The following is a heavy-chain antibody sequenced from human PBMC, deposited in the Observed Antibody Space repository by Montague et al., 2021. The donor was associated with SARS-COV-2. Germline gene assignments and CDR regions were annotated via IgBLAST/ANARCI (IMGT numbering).Heavy chain of an antibody. CDR2: IYYSGST. CDR3: ARDGFYYDRSGPSNFDY. J-gene: IGHJ4*02. CDR1: VGPISSNNCY. V-gene: IGHV4-39*07. Sequence: SETLSLTCTVSVGPISSNNCYWGWIRQPPGKALEWIGSIYYSGSTYYNPSLKSRVTMSVDTSENQFSLKLSSVTAADTAVYYCARDGFYYDRSGPSNFDYWGQGTLVTVSS. D-gene: IGHD3-22*01.